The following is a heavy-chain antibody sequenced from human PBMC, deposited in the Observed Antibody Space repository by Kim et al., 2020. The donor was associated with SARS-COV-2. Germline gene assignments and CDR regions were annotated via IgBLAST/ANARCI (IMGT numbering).Heavy chain of an antibody. V-gene: IGHV3-23*01. CDR1: GFTFSSFA. CDR2: VSGNGAST. Sequence: GGSLRLSCAGSGFTFSSFAINWVRQAPGKGLEWVASVSGNGASTYSADSVKGRFTISRDSSKSTVFLQMNHLRVEDTAVYFCAREASSSGLFGCALDVWGQGATVTVSS. D-gene: IGHD3-10*02. J-gene: IGHJ6*02. CDR3: AREASSSGLFGCALDV.